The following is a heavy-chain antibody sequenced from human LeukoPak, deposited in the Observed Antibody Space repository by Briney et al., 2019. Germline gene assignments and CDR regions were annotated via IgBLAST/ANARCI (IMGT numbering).Heavy chain of an antibody. J-gene: IGHJ4*02. V-gene: IGHV3-23*01. CDR2: ISGSGGST. D-gene: IGHD6-19*01. CDR3: ATTTGYSSGWVY. CDR1: GFTFSSYA. Sequence: GGSLRLSCAASGFTFSSYAMSWVRQAPGKGLEWVSAISGSGGSTYYADSVKGRFTISRDNSKNTPYLQMNSLRAEDTAVYYCATTTGYSSGWVYWGQGTLVTVSS.